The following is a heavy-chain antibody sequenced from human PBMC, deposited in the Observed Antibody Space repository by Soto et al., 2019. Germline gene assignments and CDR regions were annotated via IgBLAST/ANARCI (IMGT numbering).Heavy chain of an antibody. CDR1: CGSISIGGCS. Sequence: LSLTCAVSCGSISIGGCSGSWIRHPPGKVLEWMGYIYHSASTYYNPSLKSRVTISVDRSKNQFSLRLSSVTAADTAVYYCASSASGSYYDGYFQHWGQGTLVTVSS. V-gene: IGHV4-30-2*01. CDR3: ASSASGSYYDGYFQH. J-gene: IGHJ1*01. CDR2: IYHSAST. D-gene: IGHD1-26*01.